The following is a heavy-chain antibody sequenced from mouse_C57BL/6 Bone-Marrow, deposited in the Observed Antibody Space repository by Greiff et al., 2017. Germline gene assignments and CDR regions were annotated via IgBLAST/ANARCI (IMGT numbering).Heavy chain of an antibody. V-gene: IGHV1-52*01. CDR2: IDPSDSET. CDR1: GYTFTSYW. CDR3: AREGDGYYAWFAY. D-gene: IGHD2-3*01. Sequence: VQLQQPGAELVRPGSSVKLSCKASGYTFTSYWMHWVKQRPIQGLEWIGNIDPSDSETHYNQKFKDKATLTVDKSSSTAYMQLSSLTSEDSAVYYGAREGDGYYAWFAYWGQGTLVTVSA. J-gene: IGHJ3*01.